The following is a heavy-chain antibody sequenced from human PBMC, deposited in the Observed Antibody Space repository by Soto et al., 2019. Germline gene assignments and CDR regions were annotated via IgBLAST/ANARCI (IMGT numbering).Heavy chain of an antibody. CDR1: GGSFSTYY. CDR3: ARGGSNDWQVAFDI. CDR2: INHSGNN. V-gene: IGHV4-34*01. D-gene: IGHD3-9*01. J-gene: IGHJ3*02. Sequence: SETLSLTCVVSGGSFSTYYYSWIRQSPGKGLEWIGEINHSGNNNYSPSLKSRVTMSLDTSKNQFSLKLTSVTAADTAVYYCARGGSNDWQVAFDIWGQGTMVTVSS.